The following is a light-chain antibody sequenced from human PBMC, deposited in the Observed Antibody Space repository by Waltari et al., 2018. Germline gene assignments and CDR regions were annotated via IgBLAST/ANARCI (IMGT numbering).Light chain of an antibody. CDR2: AAS. J-gene: IGKJ1*01. CDR3: QQSDSTPWT. Sequence: DIQMTQSPSSLSASVGDRVTITCRASQSISSYLNWYQQKPGKAPKVLISAASSLQSWVPSRFSGSGSGTDFTLTISSLQPEDFATYYCQQSDSTPWTFGQGTKVEIK. CDR1: QSISSY. V-gene: IGKV1-39*01.